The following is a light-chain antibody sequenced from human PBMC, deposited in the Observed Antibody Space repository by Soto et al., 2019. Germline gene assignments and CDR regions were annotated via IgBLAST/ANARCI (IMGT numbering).Light chain of an antibody. V-gene: IGKV1-5*03. Sequence: DIQMTQSPSTLSGSVGDRVTITFLASQTITIWLAWYQQKPGKAPKLLIHKASTLKSGVPSRFSGSGSGTEFTLTISSLQPDDFATYYCQHYNSYSEACGQGTKGDLK. CDR1: QTITIW. CDR2: KAS. CDR3: QHYNSYSEA. J-gene: IGKJ1*01.